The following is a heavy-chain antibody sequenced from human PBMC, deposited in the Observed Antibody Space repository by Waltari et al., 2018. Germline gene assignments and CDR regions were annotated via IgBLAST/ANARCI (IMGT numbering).Heavy chain of an antibody. CDR3: AREGDYVWGPTGYMDV. CDR2: IYHSGST. D-gene: IGHD3-16*01. CDR1: GYSISSGYY. V-gene: IGHV4-38-2*02. Sequence: QVQLQESGPGLVKPSETLSLTCAVSGYSISSGYYWGWIRQPPGKGLEWIGSIYHSGSTYYNPYLKSRVTISVDTSKNQFSLKLSSVTAADTAVYYCAREGDYVWGPTGYMDVWGKGTTVTVSS. J-gene: IGHJ6*03.